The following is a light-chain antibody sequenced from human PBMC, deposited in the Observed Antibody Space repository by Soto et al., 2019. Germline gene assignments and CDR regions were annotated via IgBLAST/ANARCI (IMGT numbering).Light chain of an antibody. J-gene: IGKJ1*01. CDR2: AAS. V-gene: IGKV3-20*01. CDR1: QSVSNSY. CDR3: QQYASSRT. Sequence: EIVLTQSPGPLSLSPGERATLSCRASQSVSNSYLAWYQQKPGQAPRLLIYAASSRATGIPDRFSGSGSGTDFTLTISGLEPEDFAVYYCQQYASSRTFGQGTKVEIK.